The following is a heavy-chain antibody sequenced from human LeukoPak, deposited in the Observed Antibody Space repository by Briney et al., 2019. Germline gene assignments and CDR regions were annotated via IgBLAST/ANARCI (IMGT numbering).Heavy chain of an antibody. V-gene: IGHV3-7*05. J-gene: IGHJ4*02. CDR1: GFTFSNFW. CDR3: ARFPTGFDY. CDR2: IKEDGSEK. Sequence: GGSHRLSCAASGFTFSNFWMSWVRQAPGRGLEWVASIKEDGSEKYYVDSVKGRFTISRDNAKDSLYLQINSLRAEDTAMYYCARFPTGFDYWGQGTVVTVSS. D-gene: IGHD4-17*01.